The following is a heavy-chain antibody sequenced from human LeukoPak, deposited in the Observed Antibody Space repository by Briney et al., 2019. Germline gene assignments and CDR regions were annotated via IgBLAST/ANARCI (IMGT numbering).Heavy chain of an antibody. J-gene: IGHJ4*02. D-gene: IGHD2-2*01. CDR2: INPTGGST. V-gene: IGHV1-46*01. CDR1: GYTFPSYF. CDR3: ARDLRQSGTSLYYIDY. Sequence: ASVKVSCKASGYTFPSYFMHWVRQAPGQGLEWMGIINPTGGSTTYAQKFQGRVTMTRDTSISTTYMELSRLKSDDTAVYYCARDLRQSGTSLYYIDYWGQGTLVTVSS.